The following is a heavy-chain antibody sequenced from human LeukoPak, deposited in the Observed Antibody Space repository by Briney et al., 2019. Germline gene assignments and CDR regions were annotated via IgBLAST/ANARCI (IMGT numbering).Heavy chain of an antibody. CDR3: ARWVGDILTARKTSYYYYGMDV. J-gene: IGHJ6*02. V-gene: IGHV1-69*04. D-gene: IGHD3-9*01. CDR2: IIPILGIA. Sequence: ASVKVSCKASGGTFSSYAISWVRQAPGQGLEWMGRIIPILGIANYAQQFQGSVTITADKSTSTAYMELSSLRSEDTAVYYCARWVGDILTARKTSYYYYGMDVWGQGTTVTVSS. CDR1: GGTFSSYA.